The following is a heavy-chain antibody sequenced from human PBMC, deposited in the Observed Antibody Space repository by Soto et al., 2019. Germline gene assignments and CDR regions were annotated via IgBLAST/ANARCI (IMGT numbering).Heavy chain of an antibody. CDR2: ISYDGSNK. J-gene: IGHJ4*02. Sequence: ESGGGVVQPGRSLRLSCAASGFTFSNYAMHWVRQAPGKGLEWVAVISYDGSNKYYADSVKGRFTISRDNSKNTLYLQMNSLRAEDTAVYYCAGASGWFDYWGQGTLVTVSS. V-gene: IGHV3-30-3*01. CDR1: GFTFSNYA. D-gene: IGHD6-19*01. CDR3: AGASGWFDY.